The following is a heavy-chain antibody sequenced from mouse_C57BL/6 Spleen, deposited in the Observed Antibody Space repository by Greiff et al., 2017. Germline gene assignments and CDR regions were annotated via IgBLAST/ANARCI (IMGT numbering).Heavy chain of an antibody. CDR2: IRSKSNNYAT. J-gene: IGHJ1*03. Sequence: EVQVVESGGGLVQPKGSLKLSCAASGFSFNTYAMNWVRQAPGKGLEWVARIRSKSNNYATYYADSVKDRFTISGDDSESMLYLQMNNLKTEDTAMYYCVRHSYGYFDVWGTGTTGTVSS. CDR1: GFSFNTYA. CDR3: VRHSYGYFDV. V-gene: IGHV10-1*01.